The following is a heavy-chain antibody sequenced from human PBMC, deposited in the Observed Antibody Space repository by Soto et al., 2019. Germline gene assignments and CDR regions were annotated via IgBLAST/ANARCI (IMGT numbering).Heavy chain of an antibody. J-gene: IGHJ5*02. CDR3: ARGGPDIVVVPAAIWSHWFDP. V-gene: IGHV3-48*02. CDR1: GFTFSSYS. CDR2: ISSSSTI. Sequence: HPGGSLRLSCAASGFTFSSYSMNWVRQAPGKGLEWVSYISSSSTIYYADSVKGRFTISRDNAKNSLYLQMNSLRDEDTAVYYCARGGPDIVVVPAAIWSHWFDPWGQGTLVTVS. D-gene: IGHD2-2*02.